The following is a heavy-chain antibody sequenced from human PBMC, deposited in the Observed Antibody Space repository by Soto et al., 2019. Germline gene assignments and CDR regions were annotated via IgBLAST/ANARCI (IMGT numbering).Heavy chain of an antibody. Sequence: GEYLILSGASSGFTFSSYWMSSGRQAPEKGLEWVANIKQDGSEKYYVDSVKGRSTISRDNAKNSLYLQMNSLRAEDTAVYYCARVYSTATQLTFYCMDVWGEGPTVT. J-gene: IGHJ6*02. CDR2: IKQDGSEK. CDR3: ARVYSTATQLTFYCMDV. D-gene: IGHD2-15*01. CDR1: GFTFSSYW. V-gene: IGHV3-7*01.